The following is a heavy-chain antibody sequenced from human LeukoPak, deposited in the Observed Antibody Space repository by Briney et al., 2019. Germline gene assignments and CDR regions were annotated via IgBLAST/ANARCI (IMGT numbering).Heavy chain of an antibody. J-gene: IGHJ5*02. CDR2: IRYDGGKE. CDR1: GFTFSSYG. D-gene: IGHD6-13*01. CDR3: APSEEKQQLDP. Sequence: GGSLRLSCAASGFTFSSYGMHWVRQAPGQGLEWVALIRYDGGKEYYADSVKGRFTISRDNSKNTLYLQMNSLRAEDTAIYFCAPSEEKQQLDPWGQGTLVTVSS. V-gene: IGHV3-30*02.